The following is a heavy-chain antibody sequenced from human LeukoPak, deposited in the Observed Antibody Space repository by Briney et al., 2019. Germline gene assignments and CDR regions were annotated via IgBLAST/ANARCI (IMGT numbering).Heavy chain of an antibody. J-gene: IGHJ6*02. CDR2: IYYSGST. Sequence: KPSETLSLTCTVSGGSISSYYWSWIRQPPGKGLEWIGYIYYSGSTNYNPSLKSRVTISVDTSKNQFSLKLSSVTAADTAVYYCARLEYSSSSENYYYYYGMDVWGQGTTVTVSS. CDR3: ARLEYSSSSENYYYYYGMDV. CDR1: GGSISSYY. D-gene: IGHD6-6*01. V-gene: IGHV4-59*12.